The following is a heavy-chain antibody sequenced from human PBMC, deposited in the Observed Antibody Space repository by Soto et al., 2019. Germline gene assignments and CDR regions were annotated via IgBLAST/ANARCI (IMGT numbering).Heavy chain of an antibody. CDR1: GFTFSTYD. CDR2: ITGSSGGA. D-gene: IGHD3-10*01. CDR3: AKDRQGSGPDFDL. J-gene: IGHJ2*01. Sequence: EVQLLESGGGLVQPGGSLRLSCAASGFTFSTYDMNWVRQTPGKGLEWVSLITGSSGGAFYADSVKGRFTVSRDNSKNTLFLQMHSLRAEDTAVYYCAKDRQGSGPDFDLWGRGTLVTVSS. V-gene: IGHV3-23*01.